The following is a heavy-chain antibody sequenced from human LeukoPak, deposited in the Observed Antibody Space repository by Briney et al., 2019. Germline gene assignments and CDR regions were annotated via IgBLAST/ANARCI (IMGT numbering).Heavy chain of an antibody. V-gene: IGHV1-69*04. CDR2: IIPILGIA. Sequence: SVKVSCKASGGTFSSYAISWVRQAPGQGLEWMGRIIPILGIANYAQKFQGRVTITADKSTSTAYMELSSLRSEDTAVYYCAIVDCSSTSCYEVDYWGQGTLVTVSS. CDR1: GGTFSSYA. CDR3: AIVDCSSTSCYEVDY. D-gene: IGHD2-2*01. J-gene: IGHJ4*02.